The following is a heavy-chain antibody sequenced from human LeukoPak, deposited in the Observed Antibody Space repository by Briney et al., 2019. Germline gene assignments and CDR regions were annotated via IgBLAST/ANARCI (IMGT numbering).Heavy chain of an antibody. CDR3: ARDLGGSSWYYYYGMDV. CDR2: ISYDGSNK. Sequence: PGGSLRLSCAASGFTFSSYAMHWVRQAPGKGLEWVAVISYDGSNKYYADSVKGRFTISRDNSKNTLYLQMNSLRAEDTAMYYCARDLGGSSWYYYYGMDVWGKGTTVTVSS. J-gene: IGHJ6*04. D-gene: IGHD6-13*01. CDR1: GFTFSSYA. V-gene: IGHV3-30*04.